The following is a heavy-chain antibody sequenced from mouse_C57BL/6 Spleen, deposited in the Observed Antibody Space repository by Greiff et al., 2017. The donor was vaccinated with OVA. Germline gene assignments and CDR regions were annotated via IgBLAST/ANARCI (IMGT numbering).Heavy chain of an antibody. V-gene: IGHV1-15*01. CDR2: IDPETGGT. CDR1: GYTFTDYE. Sequence: QVQLQQSGAELVRPGASVTLSCKASGYTFTDYEMHWVKQTPVHGLEWIGAIDPETGGTAYNQKFKGKAILTADKSSSTAYMELRSLTSEDSAVYYCTLIYYDYDVDWFAYWGQGTLVTVSA. J-gene: IGHJ3*01. CDR3: TLIYYDYDVDWFAY. D-gene: IGHD2-4*01.